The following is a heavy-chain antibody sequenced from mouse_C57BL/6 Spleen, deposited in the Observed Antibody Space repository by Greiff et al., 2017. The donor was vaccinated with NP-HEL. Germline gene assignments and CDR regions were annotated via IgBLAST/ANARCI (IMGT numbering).Heavy chain of an antibody. CDR1: GYSFTGYY. D-gene: IGHD2-3*01. V-gene: IGHV1-42*01. J-gene: IGHJ2*01. CDR3: ARPDDGYFDY. Sequence: EVMLVESGPELVKPGASVKISCKASGYSFTGYYMNWVKQSPEKSLEWIGEINPSTGGTTYNQKFKAKATLTVDKSSSTAYMQLKSLTSEDSAVYYCARPDDGYFDYWGQGTTLTVSS. CDR2: INPSTGGT.